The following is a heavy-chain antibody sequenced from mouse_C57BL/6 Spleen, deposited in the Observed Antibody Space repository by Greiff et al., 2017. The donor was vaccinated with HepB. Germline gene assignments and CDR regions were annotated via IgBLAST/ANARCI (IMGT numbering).Heavy chain of an antibody. CDR1: GYAFSSYW. D-gene: IGHD2-1*01. J-gene: IGHJ3*01. Sequence: VQLVESGAELVKPGASVKISCKASGYAFSSYWMNWVKQRPGKGLEWIGQIYPGDGDTNYNGKFKGKATLTADKSSSTAYMQLSSLTSEDSAVYFCARMDGNYVFAYWGQGTLVTVSA. V-gene: IGHV1-80*01. CDR2: IYPGDGDT. CDR3: ARMDGNYVFAY.